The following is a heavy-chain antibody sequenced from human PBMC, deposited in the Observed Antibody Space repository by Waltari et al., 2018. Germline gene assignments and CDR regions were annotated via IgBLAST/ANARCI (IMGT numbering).Heavy chain of an antibody. D-gene: IGHD3-22*01. J-gene: IGHJ4*02. Sequence: QVQLQESGPGLVKPSETLSLTCAVSGYSISSGYYWGWIRQPPGKGLEWIGGIYHSGSTYYTPSLKSRVTISVDTSKNQFSLKLSSVTAADTAVYYCARDRDYYDSSGYYPLDYWGQGTLVTVSS. CDR3: ARDRDYYDSSGYYPLDY. CDR2: IYHSGST. V-gene: IGHV4-38-2*02. CDR1: GYSISSGYY.